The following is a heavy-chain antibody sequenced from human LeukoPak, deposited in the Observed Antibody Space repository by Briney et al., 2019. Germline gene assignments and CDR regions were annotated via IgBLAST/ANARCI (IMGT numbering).Heavy chain of an antibody. CDR3: ARTTEGGYTYNYFYYYYMDV. Sequence: PSETLSLTCNVSGGSIRGYYWSWIRQPPGKGLEWIGYIYSSGSTNYNPSLKSRISISVDTSKNQFSLKLSSVTAADTAVYYCARTTEGGYTYNYFYYYYMDVWGKGTTVTISS. J-gene: IGHJ6*03. D-gene: IGHD5-18*01. CDR1: GGSIRGYY. V-gene: IGHV4-59*01. CDR2: IYSSGST.